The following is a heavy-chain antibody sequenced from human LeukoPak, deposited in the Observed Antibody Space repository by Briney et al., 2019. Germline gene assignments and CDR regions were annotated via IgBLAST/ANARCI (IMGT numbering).Heavy chain of an antibody. D-gene: IGHD6-19*01. CDR1: GFTFSNYA. V-gene: IGHV3-23*01. CDR2: ISGGRGTT. Sequence: GGSLRLSCAASGFTFSNYAMRWIRQAPGRGLEWVSTISGGRGTTFYADSVKGRVTISRDNSKSTLYLQMNSLRDEDTAVYYCAKDSGNSGWYVDYWGQGTLVTVSS. CDR3: AKDSGNSGWYVDY. J-gene: IGHJ4*02.